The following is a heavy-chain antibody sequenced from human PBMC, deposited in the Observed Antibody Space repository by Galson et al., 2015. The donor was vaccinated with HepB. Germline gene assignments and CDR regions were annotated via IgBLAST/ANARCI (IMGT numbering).Heavy chain of an antibody. Sequence: SVKVSCKASGYTFTGYYMHWVRQAPGQGLEWMGWINPNSGGTNYAQKFQGRVTMTRDTSISTAYMELSRLRSDDTAVYYCARVQPNPTNRMAFDYWGQGTLVTVSS. CDR2: INPNSGGT. J-gene: IGHJ4*02. CDR1: GYTFTGYY. D-gene: IGHD5-24*01. V-gene: IGHV1-2*02. CDR3: ARVQPNPTNRMAFDY.